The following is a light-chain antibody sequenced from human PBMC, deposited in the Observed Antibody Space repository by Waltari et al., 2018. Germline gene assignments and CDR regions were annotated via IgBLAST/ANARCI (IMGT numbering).Light chain of an antibody. V-gene: IGLV4-69*01. CDR3: ETGGHGTWV. CDR1: SGHSSNV. Sequence: QLVVTQSPSASAPLGASVKLTCTLSSGHSSNVIASLQQRPEKGPRYLMKVNSDGSHSKGDEIPDRFSGSSSGAERYLTISSLQSDDEADYYCETGGHGTWVFGGGTKLTVL. CDR2: VNSDGSH. J-gene: IGLJ3*02.